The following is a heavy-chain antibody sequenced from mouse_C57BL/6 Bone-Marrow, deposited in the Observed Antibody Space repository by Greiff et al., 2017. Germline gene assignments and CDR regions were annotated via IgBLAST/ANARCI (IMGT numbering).Heavy chain of an antibody. V-gene: IGHV1-55*01. CDR2: IYPGSGST. CDR1: GYTFTSYW. D-gene: IGHD1-1*01. Sequence: VQLQQPGAELVKPGASVKMSCKASGYTFTSYWITWVKQRPGQGLEWIGDIYPGSGSTNYNEKFKSKATLTVEPSSSTAYMQLSSLTSEDSAVYYCAREGYYGSSSAWFAYWGQGTLVTVSA. CDR3: AREGYYGSSSAWFAY. J-gene: IGHJ3*01.